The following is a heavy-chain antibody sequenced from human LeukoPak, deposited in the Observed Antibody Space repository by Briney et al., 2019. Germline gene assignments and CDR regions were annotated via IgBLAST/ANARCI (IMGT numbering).Heavy chain of an antibody. CDR2: INPSGGST. CDR1: GYTFTSYY. V-gene: IGHV1-46*01. D-gene: IGHD2-21*02. CDR3: ARDRRPQYCGGDCYSEYYFDY. J-gene: IGHJ4*02. Sequence: ASVKVSCKASGYTFTSYYMHWVRQAPGQGLEWMGIINPSGGSTSYAQKFQGRVTMTRDTSTSTVYMELSSLRSEDTAVYYCARDRRPQYCGGDCYSEYYFDYWGQGTLVTVSS.